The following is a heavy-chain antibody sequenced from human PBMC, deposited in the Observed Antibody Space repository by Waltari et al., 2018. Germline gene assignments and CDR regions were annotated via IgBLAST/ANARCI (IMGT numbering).Heavy chain of an antibody. D-gene: IGHD6-6*01. J-gene: IGHJ5*02. CDR2: IYHSGST. Sequence: QVQLQQWGAGLLKPSETLSLTCAVYGGSFSGYYWSWIRQPPGKGLEWIGEIYHSGSTNYNPSLKSRVTISVDKSKNQFSLKLSSVTAADTAVYYCVGYSSSSGWFDPWGQGTLVTVSS. CDR1: GGSFSGYY. CDR3: VGYSSSSGWFDP. V-gene: IGHV4-34*01.